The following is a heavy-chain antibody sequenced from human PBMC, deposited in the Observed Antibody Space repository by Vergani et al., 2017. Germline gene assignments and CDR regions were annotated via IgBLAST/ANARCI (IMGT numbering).Heavy chain of an antibody. CDR3: ARDIAGGPKGY. J-gene: IGHJ4*02. CDR1: GFTVSSNY. CDR2: IYSGGST. Sequence: EVQLVESGGGLVQPGGSLRLSCAASGFTVSSNYMSWVRQAPGKGLEWVSVIYSGGSTYYADSVKVRFTISRDNSKNTLYLQMNSLRAEDTAVYYCARDIAGGPKGYWGQGTLVTVSS. V-gene: IGHV3-66*01. D-gene: IGHD2-8*02.